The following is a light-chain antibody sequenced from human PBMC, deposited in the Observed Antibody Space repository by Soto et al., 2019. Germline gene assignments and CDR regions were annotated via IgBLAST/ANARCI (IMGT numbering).Light chain of an antibody. J-gene: IGKJ1*01. CDR2: GAS. CDR3: QQYAVSPWT. CDR1: QSISSNY. Sequence: EIVLTQSPGTLSLSPGERANLSCRASQSISSNYLAWYQQKPGQAPRLLIYGASNRATGIPDRFSGSESGTDFTVTISRLEPEDFAVYFCQQYAVSPWTFGQGTNVEIK. V-gene: IGKV3-20*01.